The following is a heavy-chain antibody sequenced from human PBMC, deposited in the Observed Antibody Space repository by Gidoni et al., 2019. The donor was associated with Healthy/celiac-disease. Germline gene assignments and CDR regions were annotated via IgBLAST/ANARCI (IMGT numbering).Heavy chain of an antibody. V-gene: IGHV5-10-1*03. CDR2: IDPRDSYT. CDR3: ARHGRTYDFWSGYRDY. J-gene: IGHJ4*02. Sequence: EVQLVQSGAEAKTPGDSLRISCKASGYIFTSYWISWVRQMPGKGPEWMGRIDPRDSYTNYSPSFQGHVTISADKSISTAYLQWSSLKASDTAMYYCARHGRTYDFWSGYRDYWGQGTLVTVSS. CDR1: GYIFTSYW. D-gene: IGHD3-3*01.